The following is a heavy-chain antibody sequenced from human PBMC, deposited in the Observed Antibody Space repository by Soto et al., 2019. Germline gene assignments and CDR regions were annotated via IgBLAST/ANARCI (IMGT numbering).Heavy chain of an antibody. Sequence: QVQLVQSGAEVKKPGDSVRVSCKASGYTFTSYGIGWVRQAPGQGLEWMGWISANNGNTKYAQKVQGRVTMTTDASTSTAYMELRSLRSDDAAVYYCAGDGYFDHWGQGTLVIVSS. J-gene: IGHJ4*02. V-gene: IGHV1-18*01. CDR1: GYTFTSYG. CDR2: ISANNGNT. CDR3: AGDGYFDH.